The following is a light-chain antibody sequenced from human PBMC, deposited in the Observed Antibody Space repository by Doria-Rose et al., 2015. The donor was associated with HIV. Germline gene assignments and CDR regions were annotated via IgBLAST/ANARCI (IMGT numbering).Light chain of an antibody. CDR2: WAS. V-gene: IGKV4-1*01. CDR1: QSLLYTSKNY. Sequence: DIQMTQSPESLGMSLGERATLNCKSNQSLLYTSKNYLAWYQQKPGQPPQLLIYWASTRQYGVAARFSGSGSGTDFTLTISSLEAEDVAVYYCQQYYDTPSFGPGTTVDIK. CDR3: QQYYDTPS. J-gene: IGKJ3*01.